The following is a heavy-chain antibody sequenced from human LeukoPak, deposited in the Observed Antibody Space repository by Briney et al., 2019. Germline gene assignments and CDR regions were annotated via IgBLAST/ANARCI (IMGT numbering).Heavy chain of an antibody. V-gene: IGHV3-53*01. Sequence: GGSLRLSCAASGFTVGSNYMSWVRQAPGKGLEWVSIIYSGGSTYYADSVKGRFTISRDNSKNNLYLQMNSLRAEDTAVYYCARLTMVRGLDYWGQGTPVTVSS. CDR2: IYSGGST. D-gene: IGHD3-10*01. CDR3: ARLTMVRGLDY. CDR1: GFTVGSNY. J-gene: IGHJ4*02.